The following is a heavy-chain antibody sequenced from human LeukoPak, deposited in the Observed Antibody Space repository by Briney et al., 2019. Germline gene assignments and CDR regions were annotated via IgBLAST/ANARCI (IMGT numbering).Heavy chain of an antibody. CDR1: GGTFSSYA. J-gene: IGHJ4*02. CDR3: ARDLGVYYSDY. Sequence: SVKVSCKASGGTFSSYAISWVRQAPGQGLEWMGGIIPMFGTANYAQKFQGRVTITTDESTSTVYMELSSLRSEDTAVYYCARDLGVYYSDYWGQGTLVTVSS. CDR2: IIPMFGTA. D-gene: IGHD2-8*01. V-gene: IGHV1-69*05.